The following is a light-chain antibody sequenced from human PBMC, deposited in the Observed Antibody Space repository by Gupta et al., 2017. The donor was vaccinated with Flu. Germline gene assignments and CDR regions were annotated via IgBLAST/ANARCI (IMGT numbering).Light chain of an antibody. V-gene: IGLV3-25*03. Sequence: SYELTQPPSVSVSPGQTARITCSGNTLSNQYTYWYQQKPGQAPVLIIFKDTERPSGIPERFSGSNSGTTVTLTISGVQAEDEAAYYCQSADNSGSFVIFGGGTRLT. J-gene: IGLJ2*01. CDR3: QSADNSGSFVI. CDR2: KDT. CDR1: TLSNQY.